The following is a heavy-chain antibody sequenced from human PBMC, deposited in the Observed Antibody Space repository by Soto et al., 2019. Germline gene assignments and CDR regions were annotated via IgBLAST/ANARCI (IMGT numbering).Heavy chain of an antibody. Sequence: SVKVSCKVSGYTITELSMHWVRQAPGKGLEWMGGFDPEDGETIYAQKFQGRVTMTEDTSTDTAYMELSSLRSEDTAVYYYATFYCAYETFGYGDQGTLVTVTS. CDR3: ATFYCAYETFGY. V-gene: IGHV1-24*01. CDR2: FDPEDGET. CDR1: GYTITELS. J-gene: IGHJ4*02. D-gene: IGHD5-12*01.